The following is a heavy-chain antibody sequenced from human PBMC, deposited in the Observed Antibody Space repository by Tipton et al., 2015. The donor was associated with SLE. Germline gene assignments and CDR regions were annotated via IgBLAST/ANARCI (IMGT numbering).Heavy chain of an antibody. CDR1: GGSISSGGYY. V-gene: IGHV4-31*03. CDR2: IYYSGDT. CDR3: ARGTSFDH. D-gene: IGHD2-8*01. Sequence: TLSLTCTVSGGSISSGGYYWSWICQHPGKGLEWIGLIYYSGDTYYNPTLKRRATISRDTAKNQFSLKLRFVTAADTAVYYFARGTSFDHWGQGTLVTDS. J-gene: IGHJ4*02.